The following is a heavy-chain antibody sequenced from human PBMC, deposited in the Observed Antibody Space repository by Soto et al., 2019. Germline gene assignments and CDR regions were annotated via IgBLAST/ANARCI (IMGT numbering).Heavy chain of an antibody. CDR2: INSGNGET. CDR3: ARGVGEWELLTD. J-gene: IGHJ4*02. D-gene: IGHD1-26*01. CDR1: GYTFSNYP. V-gene: IGHV1-3*01. Sequence: QVLLVQSETEVKKPGASVKVSCKASGYTFSNYPIIWLRQAPGERLEWMGWINSGNGETKYSQRFQGRVTITRDTSASTAYMEVSSLRSEDTAVYYCARGVGEWELLTDWGQGTLVTVSS.